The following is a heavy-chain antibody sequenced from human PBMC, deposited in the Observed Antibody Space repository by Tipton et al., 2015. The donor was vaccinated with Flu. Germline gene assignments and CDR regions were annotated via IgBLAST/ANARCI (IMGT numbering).Heavy chain of an antibody. Sequence: TLSLTCAVSGGSISSSNWWSWVRQPPGKGLEWIGEIYHSGSTNYNPSLKSRVTISVDKSKNQFSLKLSSVTAADTAVYYCARCPRYSSSWYFDLWGRGTLVTVSS. CDR3: ARCPRYSSSWYFDL. J-gene: IGHJ2*01. V-gene: IGHV4-4*02. D-gene: IGHD6-13*01. CDR1: GGSISSSNW. CDR2: IYHSGST.